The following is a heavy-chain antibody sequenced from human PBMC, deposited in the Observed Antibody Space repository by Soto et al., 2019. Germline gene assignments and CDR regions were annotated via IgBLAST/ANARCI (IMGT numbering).Heavy chain of an antibody. V-gene: IGHV1-18*01. CDR1: GYTFTSYG. Sequence: QVQLVQSGAEVKKPGASVKVSCKTSGYTFTSYGISWVRQAPGQGLEWMRWISAYNGNTNYAQKRQGRVTMTTDTSTSTAYMELRSLRSDDTAVYYCAGDWQRTYCYDGMDVWGQGTTVTVSS. CDR2: ISAYNGNT. J-gene: IGHJ6*02. CDR3: AGDWQRTYCYDGMDV.